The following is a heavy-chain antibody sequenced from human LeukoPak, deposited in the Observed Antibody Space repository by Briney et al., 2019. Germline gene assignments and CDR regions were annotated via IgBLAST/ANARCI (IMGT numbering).Heavy chain of an antibody. CDR3: ARPGYCSGGSCPRWFDP. CDR1: GGSFSDYY. D-gene: IGHD2-15*01. Sequence: SETLSLTCAVYGGSFSDYYWSWIRQPPGKGLEWIGEINHSGSTNYNPSLKSRVTISVDTSKNQFSLKLSSVTAADTAVYYCARPGYCSGGSCPRWFDPWGQGTLVTVSS. CDR2: INHSGST. V-gene: IGHV4-34*01. J-gene: IGHJ5*02.